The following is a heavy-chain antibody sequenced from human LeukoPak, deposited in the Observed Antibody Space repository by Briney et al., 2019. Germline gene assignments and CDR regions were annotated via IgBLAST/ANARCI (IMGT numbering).Heavy chain of an antibody. CDR1: GFTFGDYA. Sequence: GGSLRLSCTASGFTFGDYAMSWFRQAPGKGLEWVSVIYSGGSTYYAGSVKGRFTISRDNSKNTLYLQMNSLRAEDTAVYYCASWEVAAAGALFDYWGQGTLVTVSS. D-gene: IGHD6-13*01. J-gene: IGHJ4*02. CDR3: ASWEVAAAGALFDY. V-gene: IGHV3-53*01. CDR2: IYSGGST.